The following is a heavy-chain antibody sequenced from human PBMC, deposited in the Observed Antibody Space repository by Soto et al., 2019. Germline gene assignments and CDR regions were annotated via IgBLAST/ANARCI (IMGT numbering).Heavy chain of an antibody. CDR2: IYYSGST. CDR1: GGAVSSGSYY. V-gene: IGHV4-61*01. D-gene: IGHD2-2*01. CDR3: ARGYCISTTCYAGDYAMDV. Sequence: PSETLSLTCAVSGGAVSSGSYYWSWIRQPPGKGLEWIGYIYYSGSTKYNPSLQSRVTISVDTSKNQFSLKLSSVTAADTALYYCARGYCISTTCYAGDYAMDVWGQGTTVTVSS. J-gene: IGHJ6*02.